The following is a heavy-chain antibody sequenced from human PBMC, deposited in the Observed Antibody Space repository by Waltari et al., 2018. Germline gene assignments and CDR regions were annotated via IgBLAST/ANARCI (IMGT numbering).Heavy chain of an antibody. Sequence: EVQLVESGGGLVKPGGSLRLSCAASGFTFSSYSMTWVRQAPGKGLEWVSSISSSSSYIYYADSVKGRFTISRDNAKNSLYLQMNSLRAEDTAVYYCTPLAGDAFDIWGQGTMVTVSS. CDR3: TPLAGDAFDI. D-gene: IGHD3-3*02. V-gene: IGHV3-21*01. CDR2: ISSSSSYI. CDR1: GFTFSSYS. J-gene: IGHJ3*02.